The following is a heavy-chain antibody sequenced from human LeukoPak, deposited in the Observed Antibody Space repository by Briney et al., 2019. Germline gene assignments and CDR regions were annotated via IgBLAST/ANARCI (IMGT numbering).Heavy chain of an antibody. CDR3: AREGGGKLY. V-gene: IGHV4-59*11. J-gene: IGHJ4*02. CDR1: GGSISSHY. CDR2: IYYSGST. Sequence: SETLSLTCTVSGGSISSHYWSWIRQPPGKGLEWIGYIYYSGSTNYNPSLKSRVTISVDTSKNQFSLKLSSVTAADTAVYYCAREGGGKLYWGQGTLVTVSS. D-gene: IGHD4-23*01.